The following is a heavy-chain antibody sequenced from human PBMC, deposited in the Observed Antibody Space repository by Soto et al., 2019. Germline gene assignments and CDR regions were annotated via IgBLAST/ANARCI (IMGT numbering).Heavy chain of an antibody. D-gene: IGHD2-15*01. CDR1: GFIFSNAW. CDR2: IKSEPNGGTT. V-gene: IGHV3-15*01. Sequence: PGGSLRLSCEGSGFIFSNAWMNWVRQAPGKGLEWVGRIKSEPNGGTTDYAAPVKGRFTVSRDDSKRTVYLQMNSLKAEDTAVYYCATGGYHFDYWGQGTLVTVSP. J-gene: IGHJ4*02. CDR3: ATGGYHFDY.